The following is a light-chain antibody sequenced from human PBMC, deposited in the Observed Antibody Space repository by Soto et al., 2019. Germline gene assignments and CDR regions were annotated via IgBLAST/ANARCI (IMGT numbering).Light chain of an antibody. J-gene: IGKJ1*01. V-gene: IGKV3-15*01. Sequence: EIVMTQSPATLSVSPGERATLSCRASQSVSSSLAWYQQKPGQAPRLLIYGSSTRATGIPARFSGSGSGTEFSLTLNSLQSEDFAVYYCQQYTNWPRTFGQGTKVEIK. CDR2: GSS. CDR1: QSVSSS. CDR3: QQYTNWPRT.